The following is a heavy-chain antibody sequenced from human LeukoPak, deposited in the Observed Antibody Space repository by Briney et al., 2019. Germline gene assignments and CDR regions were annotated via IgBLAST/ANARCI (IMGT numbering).Heavy chain of an antibody. V-gene: IGHV4-30-4*08. Sequence: SQTLSLTCTVSGGSISSGDYYWSWIRQPPGKGLEWIGYIYYSGSTYYNPSLKSRVTISVDTSKNQFSLKLSSVTAADTAVYYCARTSFQVAAPANFDYWGQGTLVTVSS. D-gene: IGHD6-13*01. CDR3: ARTSFQVAAPANFDY. CDR2: IYYSGST. J-gene: IGHJ4*02. CDR1: GGSISSGDYY.